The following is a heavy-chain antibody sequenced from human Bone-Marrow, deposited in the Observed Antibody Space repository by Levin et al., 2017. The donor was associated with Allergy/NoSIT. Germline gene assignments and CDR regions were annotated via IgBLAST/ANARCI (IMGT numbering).Heavy chain of an antibody. Sequence: GESLKISCAASGFTFSSYAMHWVRQAPGKGLEWVAVISYDGSNKYYADSVKGRFTISRDNSKNTLYLQMNSLRAEDTAVYYCARDRSPPWIQLGAGYYYGMDVWGQGTTVTVSS. V-gene: IGHV3-30*04. CDR1: GFTFSSYA. CDR3: ARDRSPPWIQLGAGYYYGMDV. D-gene: IGHD5-18*01. J-gene: IGHJ6*02. CDR2: ISYDGSNK.